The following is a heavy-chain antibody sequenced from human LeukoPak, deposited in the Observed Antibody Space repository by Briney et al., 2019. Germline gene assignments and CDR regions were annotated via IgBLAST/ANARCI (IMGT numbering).Heavy chain of an antibody. CDR2: ITPNSGGT. Sequence: ASVTFSRLASGYTFSDYYIHWVRPAPAQELAWMGWITPNSGGTKYAQRLQGRVTMTRDTSISTAYLDLSSLGSDDTAVFYCVRKAATRRTSEFDYWGQGTPVTVSS. CDR3: VRKAATRRTSEFDY. D-gene: IGHD6-25*01. CDR1: GYTFSDYY. J-gene: IGHJ4*02. V-gene: IGHV1-2*02.